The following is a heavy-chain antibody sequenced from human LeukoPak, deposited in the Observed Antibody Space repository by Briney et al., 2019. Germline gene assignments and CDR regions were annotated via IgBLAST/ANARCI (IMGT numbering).Heavy chain of an antibody. V-gene: IGHV4-39*01. CDR1: GGSISSSSYY. CDR2: INYSGST. CDR3: ARTYYYDSSGSLFFDY. Sequence: SETLSLTCTVSGGSISSSSYYWGGIRQPPGKGLEWIGSINYSGSTYYNPSLKSRVTISVDTSKNQFSLKLSSVTAADTAVYYCARTYYYDSSGSLFFDYWGQGTLVTVSS. J-gene: IGHJ4*02. D-gene: IGHD3-22*01.